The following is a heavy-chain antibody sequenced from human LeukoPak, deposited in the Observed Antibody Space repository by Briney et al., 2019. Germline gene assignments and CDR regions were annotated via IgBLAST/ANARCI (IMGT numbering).Heavy chain of an antibody. CDR2: VSGSGTIT. V-gene: IGHV3-23*01. J-gene: IGHJ4*02. Sequence: PGGSLSLSCAASGFTFSSYAMNWVRQAPGKGLEWVSTVSGSGTITYYAGSVKGRFTISRDNPKNTLYLQMNSLRAEDTAVYYCAKAKQEGSGWYFDYWGQGTLVTVSS. CDR1: GFTFSSYA. CDR3: AKAKQEGSGWYFDY. D-gene: IGHD6-19*01.